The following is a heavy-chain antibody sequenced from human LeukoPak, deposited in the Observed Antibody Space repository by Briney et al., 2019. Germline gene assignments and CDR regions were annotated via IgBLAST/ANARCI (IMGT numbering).Heavy chain of an antibody. D-gene: IGHD6-19*01. V-gene: IGHV1-18*04. CDR1: GYIFTSYG. Sequence: ASVKVSCKASGYIFTSYGISWVRQAPGQGLEWMGWISAYNGNTNYAQKLQGRVTMTTDTSTSTAYMELRSLRSDDTAVYYCARVGGQWPDDAFDIWGQGTMVTVSS. J-gene: IGHJ3*02. CDR3: ARVGGQWPDDAFDI. CDR2: ISAYNGNT.